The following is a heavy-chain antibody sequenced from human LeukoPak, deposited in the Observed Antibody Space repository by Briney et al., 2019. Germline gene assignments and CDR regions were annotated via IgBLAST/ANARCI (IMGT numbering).Heavy chain of an antibody. CDR3: ARGARGWFGELLDTDY. V-gene: IGHV1-46*01. D-gene: IGHD3-10*01. CDR2: INPSGGST. CDR1: GYTFTSYY. Sequence: ASVKVSCKASGYTFTSYYMHWVRQAPGQGLEWMGIINPSGGSTSYAQKFQGRVTMTEDTSTDTAYMELRSLRSDDTAVYYCARGARGWFGELLDTDYWGQGTLVTVSS. J-gene: IGHJ4*02.